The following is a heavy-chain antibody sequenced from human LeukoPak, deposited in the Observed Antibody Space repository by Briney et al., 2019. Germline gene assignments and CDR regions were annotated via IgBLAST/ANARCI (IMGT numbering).Heavy chain of an antibody. CDR1: GYIFTDYY. V-gene: IGHV1-2*02. D-gene: IGHD3-9*01. CDR3: GRVERYFGSPDY. J-gene: IGHJ4*01. CDR2: INPDHGGT. Sequence: ASVKVSCKASGYIFTDYYMHWVRQAPGQGLEWMGWINPDHGGTKYVQKFQGRVTMTLDTSISTAYMELSILSSDDTAVYYCGRVERYFGSPDYWGHGTLVTVSS.